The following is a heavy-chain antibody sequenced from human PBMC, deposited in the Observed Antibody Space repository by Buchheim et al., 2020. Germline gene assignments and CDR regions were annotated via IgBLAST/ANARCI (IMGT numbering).Heavy chain of an antibody. J-gene: IGHJ5*02. V-gene: IGHV4-30-4*01. Sequence: QVQLQESGPGLVKPLETLSLICTVSGGSIRSGDFYWTWIRQPPGKGLEWIGFIYHSGSSIYNPSLESRLTISVDTSKNQFSLKLTSVTAADTAVYYCVREGGNAWFNWLDPWGQGTL. CDR3: VREGGNAWFNWLDP. CDR2: IYHSGSS. D-gene: IGHD6-19*01. CDR1: GGSIRSGDFY.